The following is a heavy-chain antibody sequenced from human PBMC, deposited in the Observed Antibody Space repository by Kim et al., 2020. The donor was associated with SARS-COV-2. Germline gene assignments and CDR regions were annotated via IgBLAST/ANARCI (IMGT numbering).Heavy chain of an antibody. CDR1: TYSFIDHY. CDR3: APFYFDHSVHEEEAFDI. CDR2: INPKTGDT. Sequence: ASVKVSCKASTYSFIDHYMHWARQAPGQGFEWMGWINPKTGDTNYAERFQGRFTLTKDTSINTVYMELTRLTSDDTAVYYCAPFYFDHSVHEEEAFDIWGQGTLVSVSS. V-gene: IGHV1-2*02. D-gene: IGHD3-9*01. J-gene: IGHJ3*02.